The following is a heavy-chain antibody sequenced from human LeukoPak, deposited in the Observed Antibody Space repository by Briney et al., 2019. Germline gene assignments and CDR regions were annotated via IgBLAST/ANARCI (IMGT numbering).Heavy chain of an antibody. CDR2: ISYDGSNK. V-gene: IGHV3-30-3*01. J-gene: IGHJ6*02. Sequence: GGSLRLSCAASGFTFSSYAMHWVRQAPGKGLEWVAVISYDGSNKYYADSVKGRFTISGDNSKNTLYLQMNSLRAEDTAVYYCARPYSGYDRYGMDVWGQGTTVTVSS. CDR3: ARPYSGYDRYGMDV. CDR1: GFTFSSYA. D-gene: IGHD5-12*01.